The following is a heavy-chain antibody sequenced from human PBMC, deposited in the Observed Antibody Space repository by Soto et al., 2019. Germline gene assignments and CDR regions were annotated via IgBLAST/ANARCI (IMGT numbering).Heavy chain of an antibody. CDR1: GGSISSSSYY. CDR2: IYYSGST. J-gene: IGHJ4*02. Sequence: SETLSLTCTVSGGSISSSSYYWGWIRQPPGKGLEWIGSIYYSGSTYYNPSLKSRVTISVDTSKNQFSLKLSSVTAADTAVYYCARRRSAELRFLEWHYYFAYWGQGTLVTVSS. CDR3: ARRRSAELRFLEWHYYFAY. D-gene: IGHD3-3*01. V-gene: IGHV4-39*01.